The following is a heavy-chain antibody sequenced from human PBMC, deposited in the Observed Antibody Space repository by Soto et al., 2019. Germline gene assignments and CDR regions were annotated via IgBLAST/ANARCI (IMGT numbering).Heavy chain of an antibody. J-gene: IGHJ5*02. CDR3: ARWELRSLNPFQDP. V-gene: IGHV1-18*01. Sequence: ASVKVSCKASGYTFTSYGISWVRQAPGQGLEWMGWISAYNGNTNYAQKLQGRVTMTTDTSTSTAYMELRSLRSDDTAVYYCARWELRSLNPFQDPWGQGTLVTVSS. CDR1: GYTFTSYG. CDR2: ISAYNGNT. D-gene: IGHD1-26*01.